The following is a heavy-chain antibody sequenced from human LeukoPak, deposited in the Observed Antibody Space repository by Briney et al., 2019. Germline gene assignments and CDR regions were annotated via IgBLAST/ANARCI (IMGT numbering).Heavy chain of an antibody. CDR2: ISGSGGST. J-gene: IGHJ4*02. D-gene: IGHD1-26*01. Sequence: GESLKISCKGSGHSFISYWIAWVRQAPGKGLEWVSAISGSGGSTYYADSVKGRFTISRDNSKNTLYLQMNSLRAEDTAVYYCAKDLSATWGQGTLVTVSS. CDR3: AKDLSAT. CDR1: GHSFISYW. V-gene: IGHV3-23*01.